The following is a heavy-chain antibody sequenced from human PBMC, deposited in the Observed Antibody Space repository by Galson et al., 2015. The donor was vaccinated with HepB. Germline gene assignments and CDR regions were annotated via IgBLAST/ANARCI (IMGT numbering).Heavy chain of an antibody. D-gene: IGHD3-22*01. Sequence: SLRLSCAASGFTFSNAWMNWVRQAPGKGLEWVGRIKSKTDGGTTDYAAPVKGRFTISRDDSKNTLYLQMNSLKTEDTAVYYCTTDDYYYDSSGHLDPPNWCDPWCQGTLVTVSS. V-gene: IGHV3-15*07. CDR3: TTDDYYYDSSGHLDPPNWCDP. CDR1: GFTFSNAW. J-gene: IGHJ5*02. CDR2: IKSKTDGGTT.